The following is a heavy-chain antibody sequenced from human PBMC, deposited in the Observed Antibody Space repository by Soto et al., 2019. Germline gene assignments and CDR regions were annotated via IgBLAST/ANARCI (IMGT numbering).Heavy chain of an antibody. CDR2: ISSSSSAI. V-gene: IGHV3-48*02. D-gene: IGHD3-22*01. J-gene: IGHJ6*02. CDR1: GFTFSSYS. Sequence: GWSLRLSGLGCGFTFSSYSMNWVGQSPGRVRDCVSYISSSSSAIYYADSVKGRFTISRHNAKNSLYLQMTSLRDEATAVYYCASDPETYYYDSSGNYYGTDVWGQGITVTVPS. CDR3: ASDPETYYYDSSGNYYGTDV.